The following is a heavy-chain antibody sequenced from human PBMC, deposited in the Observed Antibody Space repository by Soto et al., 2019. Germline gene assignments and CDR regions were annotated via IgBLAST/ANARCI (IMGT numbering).Heavy chain of an antibody. J-gene: IGHJ6*02. Sequence: GGSLRLSCAASGFTFSSYAMHWVRQAPGKGLEWVSGISWNSGTIGYADSVKGRFTISRDNAKSSLYLQMNSLRAEDTALYYCAKSTGGTANGMGVWGQGTTVTVSS. CDR3: AKSTGGTANGMGV. D-gene: IGHD2-8*02. V-gene: IGHV3-9*01. CDR1: GFTFSSYA. CDR2: ISWNSGTI.